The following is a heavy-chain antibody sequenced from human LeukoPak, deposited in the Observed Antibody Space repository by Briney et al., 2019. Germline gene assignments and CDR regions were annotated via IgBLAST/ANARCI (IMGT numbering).Heavy chain of an antibody. Sequence: ASVKVSCKASGYTFTSYGISWVRQVPGQGLEWMGWINTNTGNPTYAQGFTGRFVFSLDTSVSTAYLQTSSLKAEDTAVYYCARDDGYSSGWSTDYWGQGTLVTVSS. CDR2: INTNTGNP. J-gene: IGHJ4*02. D-gene: IGHD6-19*01. V-gene: IGHV7-4-1*02. CDR1: GYTFTSYG. CDR3: ARDDGYSSGWSTDY.